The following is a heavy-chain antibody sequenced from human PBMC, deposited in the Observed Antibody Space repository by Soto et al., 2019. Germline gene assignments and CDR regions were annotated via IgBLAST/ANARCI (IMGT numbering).Heavy chain of an antibody. CDR2: INAGNGST. Sequence: GASVKVSCKASGYTFTSYAMHWVRQAPGQRLEWMGWINAGNGSTNYAQKFQGRVTMTRDTSISTAYMELSRLRSDDTAVYYCARGNYYGSGSYYSDYYYYMDVWGKGTTVTVSS. V-gene: IGHV1-3*01. J-gene: IGHJ6*03. CDR1: GYTFTSYA. CDR3: ARGNYYGSGSYYSDYYYYMDV. D-gene: IGHD3-10*01.